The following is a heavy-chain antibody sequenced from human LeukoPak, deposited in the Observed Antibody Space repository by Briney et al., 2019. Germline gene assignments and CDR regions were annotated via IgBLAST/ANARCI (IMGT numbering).Heavy chain of an antibody. CDR1: GGSFSGYY. D-gene: IGHD3-22*01. J-gene: IGHJ3*02. CDR3: ARWDYDSSGYDDAFDI. Sequence: SETLSLTCAVYGGSFSGYYWGWIRQPPGKGLEWIGSIYYSGSTYYNPSLKSRVTISVDTSKNQFSLKLSSVTAADTAVYYCARWDYDSSGYDDAFDIWGQGTMVTVSS. V-gene: IGHV4-34*01. CDR2: IYYSGST.